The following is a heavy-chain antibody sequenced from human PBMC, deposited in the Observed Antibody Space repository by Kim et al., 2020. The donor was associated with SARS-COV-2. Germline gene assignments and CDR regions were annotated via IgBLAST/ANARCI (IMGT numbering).Heavy chain of an antibody. Sequence: GGSLRLSCAASGFTFSSYGMHWVRQAPGKGLEWVAVIWYDGSNKYYADSVKGRFTISRDNSKNTLYLQMNSLRAEDTAVYYCARVARGYSYGQPAVWGQGTTVTVSS. CDR1: GFTFSSYG. D-gene: IGHD5-18*01. CDR3: ARVARGYSYGQPAV. J-gene: IGHJ6*02. CDR2: IWYDGSNK. V-gene: IGHV3-33*01.